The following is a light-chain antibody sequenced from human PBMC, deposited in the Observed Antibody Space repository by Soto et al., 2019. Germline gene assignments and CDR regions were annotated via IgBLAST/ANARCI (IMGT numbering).Light chain of an antibody. CDR2: RAS. CDR3: RQFGSSPLDT. V-gene: IGKV3-20*01. Sequence: EMVLTQSPGTLSLSPGERATLSCRASQTISSSFLAGYQQKPRQAPRLLIYRASRRAPGIPDRFSGSGSWTDFTLTISRLEPEDFGVYYWRQFGSSPLDTFGPGTKV. J-gene: IGKJ3*01. CDR1: QTISSSF.